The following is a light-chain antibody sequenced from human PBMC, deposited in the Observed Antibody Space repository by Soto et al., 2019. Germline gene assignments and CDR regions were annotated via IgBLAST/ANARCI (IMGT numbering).Light chain of an antibody. J-gene: IGKJ4*01. CDR2: GAS. Sequence: EIVLTQSPGTVSLSPGERATLSCRASQSVSSSYLAWYQQKPGQAPRLLIYGASSRATGIPDRFSGSGSGTDFTLTISRLEPEDFAVYYCQQYGSSPGTFGGRTKV. CDR1: QSVSSSY. V-gene: IGKV3-20*01. CDR3: QQYGSSPGT.